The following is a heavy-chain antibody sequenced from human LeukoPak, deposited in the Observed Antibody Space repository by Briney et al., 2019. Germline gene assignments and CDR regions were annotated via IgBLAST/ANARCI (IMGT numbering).Heavy chain of an antibody. V-gene: IGHV4-34*01. Sequence: PSETLSLTCAVYGGSFSGYYWSWIRQPPGKGLEWIGEINHSGSTNYNPPLKSRVTISVDTSKNQFSLKLSSVTAADTAVYYCARSPRITMVRGVISGFDYWGQGTLVTVSS. CDR2: INHSGST. J-gene: IGHJ4*02. CDR1: GGSFSGYY. D-gene: IGHD3-10*01. CDR3: ARSPRITMVRGVISGFDY.